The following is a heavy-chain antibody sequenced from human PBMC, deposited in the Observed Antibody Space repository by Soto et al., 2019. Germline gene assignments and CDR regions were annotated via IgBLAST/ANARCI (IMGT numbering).Heavy chain of an antibody. CDR3: AKDPGASGPNG. V-gene: IGHV3-30*18. Sequence: QVQLVESGGGVVQPGRSLRLSCAASGFTFSSYGMHWVRQAPGKGLEWVAVISYDGSNKYYADSVKGRFTISRDNSKNTLYLQMNSLRAEDTAVYYCAKDPGASGPNGWGQGTLVTVSS. CDR2: ISYDGSNK. J-gene: IGHJ4*02. CDR1: GFTFSSYG. D-gene: IGHD6-19*01.